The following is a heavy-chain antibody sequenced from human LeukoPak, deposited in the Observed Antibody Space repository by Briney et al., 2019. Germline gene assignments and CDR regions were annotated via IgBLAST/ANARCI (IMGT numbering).Heavy chain of an antibody. D-gene: IGHD3-10*01. V-gene: IGHV4-34*01. J-gene: IGHJ6*03. CDR2: INHSGST. CDR1: GGSFSGYY. CDR3: ARGGGYYYYMDV. Sequence: SETLSLTCAVYGGSFSGYYWSWIRQPPGKGLEWIGEINHSGSTNYNPSLKSRVTISVDTSKNQFSLKLSSVTAADTAVYYCARGGGYYYYMDVWGKGTTVTVSS.